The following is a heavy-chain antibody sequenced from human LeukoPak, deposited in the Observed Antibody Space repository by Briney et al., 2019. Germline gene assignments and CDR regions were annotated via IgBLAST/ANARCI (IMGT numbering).Heavy chain of an antibody. J-gene: IGHJ3*02. CDR2: IIPILGIA. D-gene: IGHD6-13*01. Sequence: GASVKVSCKPSGGTFSSSAISGVRQAPGQGLEWMGRIIPILGIANYAQKFQGRVTITADKSTSTAYMELSSLRSEDTAVYYCARDDRVSAFDIWGQGTMVTVSS. V-gene: IGHV1-69*04. CDR1: GGTFSSSA. CDR3: ARDDRVSAFDI.